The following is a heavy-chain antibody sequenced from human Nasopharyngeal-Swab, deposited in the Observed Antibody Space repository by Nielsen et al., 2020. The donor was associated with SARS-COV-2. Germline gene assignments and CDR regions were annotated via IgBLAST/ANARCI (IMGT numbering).Heavy chain of an antibody. J-gene: IGHJ4*02. CDR2: IWYDGSNK. D-gene: IGHD3-22*01. CDR1: GFTFSIYG. V-gene: IGHV3-33*01. Sequence: GESLKISCVASGFTFSIYGTHWVRQAPGKGLEWLASIWYDGSNKYYAGSVKGRFTISRDNSKNTVYLQMNSLRGEDTAVYYCARAPSPDDSSGGGYWGQGTLVTVSS. CDR3: ARAPSPDDSSGGGY.